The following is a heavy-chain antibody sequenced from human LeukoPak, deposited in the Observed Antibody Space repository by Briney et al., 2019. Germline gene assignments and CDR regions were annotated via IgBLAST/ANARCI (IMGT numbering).Heavy chain of an antibody. CDR1: GFTFSSFG. Sequence: GGSLRLSCAASGFTFSSFGTHWVRQAPGKGLAWVAFLGHGGTNKYYAESVKGRFTISRDNSKNTLYLQMDSLRAEDTAVYYCAKHLWRDLLWFGEGYYSGYWGQGTLVTVSS. J-gene: IGHJ4*02. V-gene: IGHV3-30*02. CDR3: AKHLWRDLLWFGEGYYSGY. D-gene: IGHD3-10*01. CDR2: LGHGGTNK.